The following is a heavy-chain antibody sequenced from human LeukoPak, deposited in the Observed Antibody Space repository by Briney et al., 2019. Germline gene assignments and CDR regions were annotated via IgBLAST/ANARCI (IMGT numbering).Heavy chain of an antibody. CDR1: GFTFSSYS. D-gene: IGHD3-9*01. CDR2: ISSSSSYI. V-gene: IGHV3-21*03. J-gene: IGHJ6*02. CDR3: AKENYDILTGYKGYGMDV. Sequence: GGSLRLSCAASGFTFSSYSMNWVRQAPGKGLEWVSSISSSSSYIYYADSVKGRFTISRDNAKNSLYLQMNSLRAEDTALYYCAKENYDILTGYKGYGMDVWGQGTTVTVSS.